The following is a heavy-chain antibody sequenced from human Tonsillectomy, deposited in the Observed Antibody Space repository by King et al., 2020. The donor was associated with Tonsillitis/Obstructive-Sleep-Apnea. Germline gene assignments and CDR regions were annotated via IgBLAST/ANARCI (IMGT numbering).Heavy chain of an antibody. CDR1: GGSISSYY. J-gene: IGHJ4*02. Sequence: VQLQESGPGLVKPSETLSLTCTVSGGSISSYYWSWIRQPPGKGLEWIGYIYYSGSTNYNPSLKSRVTISVDTSKNQFSLKLSSVTAADTAVYYCARAPLTAMDPDYWGQGTLVTVSS. CDR3: ARAPLTAMDPDY. CDR2: IYYSGST. V-gene: IGHV4-59*01. D-gene: IGHD5-18*01.